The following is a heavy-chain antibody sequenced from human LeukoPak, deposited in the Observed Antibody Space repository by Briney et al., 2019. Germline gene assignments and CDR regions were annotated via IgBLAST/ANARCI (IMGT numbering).Heavy chain of an antibody. CDR2: INHSGST. Sequence: SDTLCLTRAVYGGSFSDYYRSSITQPPRKGLEWIGEINHSGSTNYNPSLKSRVTISVDTSKNQFSLKLTSVTAADTAVYYCARLRSPGDFDYWGQGTLVTVSS. J-gene: IGHJ4*02. D-gene: IGHD1-26*01. V-gene: IGHV4-34*01. CDR3: ARLRSPGDFDY. CDR1: GGSFSDYY.